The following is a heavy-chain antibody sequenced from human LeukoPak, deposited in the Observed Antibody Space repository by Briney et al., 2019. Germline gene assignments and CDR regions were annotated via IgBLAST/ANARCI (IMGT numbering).Heavy chain of an antibody. V-gene: IGHV3-7*03. D-gene: IGHD6-13*01. CDR2: IVQDGSVK. CDR1: GFTFNNYY. J-gene: IGHJ4*02. CDR3: AKDIGPIAAAY. Sequence: GGSLRLSCATSGFTFNNYYMSWVRQAPGKGLEWVAKIVQDGSVKEYVDSVKGRFTISRDNSKNSLYLQMNSLRTEDTALYYCAKDIGPIAAAYWGQGTLVTVSS.